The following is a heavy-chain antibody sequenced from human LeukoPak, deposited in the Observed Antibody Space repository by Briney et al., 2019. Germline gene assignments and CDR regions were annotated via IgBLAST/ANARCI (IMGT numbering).Heavy chain of an antibody. V-gene: IGHV4-59*01. J-gene: IGHJ6*02. CDR1: GGSISSYY. CDR2: IYYSGST. Sequence: SETLSLTCTVSGGSISSYYWSWIRQPPGKGLEWIGYIYYSGSTNYNPSLKSRVTISVDTSKNQFSLKLSSVTAADTAVYYCARGKAHSYGPYYYYYYGMDVWGQGTTVTVSS. D-gene: IGHD5-18*01. CDR3: ARGKAHSYGPYYYYYYGMDV.